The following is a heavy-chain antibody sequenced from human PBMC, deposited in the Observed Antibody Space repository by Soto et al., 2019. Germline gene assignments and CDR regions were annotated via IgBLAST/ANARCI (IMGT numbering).Heavy chain of an antibody. Sequence: ASVKVSCKVSGYTLTELSMHWVRQAPGKGLEWMGGFDPEDGETIYAQKFQGRVTMTEDTSTDTAYMELSSLRSEDTAVYYCATVAPNGCSGGSCKELGAFDIWGQGTMVTVSS. CDR3: ATVAPNGCSGGSCKELGAFDI. CDR2: FDPEDGET. V-gene: IGHV1-24*01. J-gene: IGHJ3*02. D-gene: IGHD2-15*01. CDR1: GYTLTELS.